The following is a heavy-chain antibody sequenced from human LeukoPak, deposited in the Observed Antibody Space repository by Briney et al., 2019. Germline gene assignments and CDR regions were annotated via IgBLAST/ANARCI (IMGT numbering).Heavy chain of an antibody. Sequence: PSQTLSLTCAVSGGSISSGGYSWSWIRQPPGKGLEWIGYVYHSGSTYYNPSLKSRVTISVDRSKNQFSLKLGSVTAADTAVYYCARAGTYYYDSSSYYGSTYFDYWGQGTLVTVSS. V-gene: IGHV4-30-2*01. J-gene: IGHJ4*02. CDR1: GGSISSGGYS. CDR2: VYHSGST. CDR3: ARAGTYYYDSSSYYGSTYFDY. D-gene: IGHD3-22*01.